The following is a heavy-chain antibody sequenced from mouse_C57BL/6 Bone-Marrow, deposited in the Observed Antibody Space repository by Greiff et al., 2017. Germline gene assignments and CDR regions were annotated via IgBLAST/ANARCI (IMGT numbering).Heavy chain of an antibody. V-gene: IGHV5-15*01. D-gene: IGHD2-4*01. Sequence: EVPLVESGGGLVQPGGSLKLSCAASGFTFSDYGMAWVRQAPRKGPEWVAFISNLAYSIYYADTVTGRFTISRENAKNTLYLEMSSLRSEDTAMYYCARHNYEYDVGYFDVWGTGTTVTVSS. CDR2: ISNLAYSI. CDR1: GFTFSDYG. CDR3: ARHNYEYDVGYFDV. J-gene: IGHJ1*03.